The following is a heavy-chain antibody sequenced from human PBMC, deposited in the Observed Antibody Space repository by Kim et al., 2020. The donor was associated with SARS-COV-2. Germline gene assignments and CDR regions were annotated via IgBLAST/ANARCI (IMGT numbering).Heavy chain of an antibody. V-gene: IGHV3-48*02. Sequence: IYYAASVKGRLTISRDNAKNSLYLQMDGLRDEDTAVYYCARARVPYAFDIWGQGTMVTVSS. CDR2: I. J-gene: IGHJ3*02. CDR3: ARARVPYAFDI.